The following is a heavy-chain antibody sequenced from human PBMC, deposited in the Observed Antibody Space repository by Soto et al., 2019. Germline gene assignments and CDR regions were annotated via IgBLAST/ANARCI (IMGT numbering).Heavy chain of an antibody. J-gene: IGHJ5*02. D-gene: IGHD2-2*01. Sequence: PGESLKISCKGSGYSFTSYWIGWVRQMPGKGLEWMGIIYPGDSDTRYSPSFQGQVTISADKSISTAYLQWSSLKASDTAMYYCARAPDGYCSSTSCRNWFDPWGQGTLVTVSS. V-gene: IGHV5-51*01. CDR3: ARAPDGYCSSTSCRNWFDP. CDR2: IYPGDSDT. CDR1: GYSFTSYW.